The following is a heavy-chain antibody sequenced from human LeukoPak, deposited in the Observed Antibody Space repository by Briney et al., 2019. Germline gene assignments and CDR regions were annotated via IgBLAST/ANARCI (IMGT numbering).Heavy chain of an antibody. Sequence: PSETLSLTCTVSGGSINSGSYSWSWIRQPPGKGLEWIGYIYYSGSTYYNPSLKSRVTISVDTSKNQFSLKLSSVTAADTAVYYCARYLSRNYYDSSGLYYYYMDVWGKGTTVTVSS. CDR3: ARYLSRNYYDSSGLYYYYMDV. J-gene: IGHJ6*03. CDR1: GGSINSGSYS. CDR2: IYYSGST. V-gene: IGHV4-30-4*07. D-gene: IGHD3-22*01.